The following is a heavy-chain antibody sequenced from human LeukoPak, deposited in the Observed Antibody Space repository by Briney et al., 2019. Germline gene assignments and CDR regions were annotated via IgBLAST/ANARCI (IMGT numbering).Heavy chain of an antibody. V-gene: IGHV3-11*04. Sequence: SGGSLRLSCAASGFTFSDYYMSWIRQAPGKGLEWVSYISSSGSTIYYADSVKGRFTISRDNAKNSLYLQMNSLGAEDTAVYYCARDSRPRRYFDYWGQGTLVTVSS. J-gene: IGHJ4*02. CDR1: GFTFSDYY. D-gene: IGHD2-2*01. CDR3: ARDSRPRRYFDY. CDR2: ISSSGSTI.